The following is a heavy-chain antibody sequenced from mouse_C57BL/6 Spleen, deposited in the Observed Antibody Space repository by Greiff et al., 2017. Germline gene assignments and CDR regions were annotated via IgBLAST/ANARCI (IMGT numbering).Heavy chain of an antibody. J-gene: IGHJ2*01. D-gene: IGHD1-2*01. CDR1: GYTFTSYW. Sequence: QVQLQQPGAELVRPGSSVKLSCKASGYTFTSYWMDWVKQRPGQGLEWIGNIDPSDSETHYNQKFKDKATLTVDKSSSTAYMQLSSLTSEESAVXYCAREATALFDYWGQGTTLTVSS. CDR3: AREATALFDY. V-gene: IGHV1-61*01. CDR2: IDPSDSET.